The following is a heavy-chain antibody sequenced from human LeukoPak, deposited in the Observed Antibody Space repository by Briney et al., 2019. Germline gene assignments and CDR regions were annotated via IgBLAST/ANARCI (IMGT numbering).Heavy chain of an antibody. J-gene: IGHJ4*02. CDR2: IYYSGST. CDR3: ARVSPGIAAAAYFDY. V-gene: IGHV4-31*03. Sequence: SETLSLTCTVSGGSISSGGYYWSWIRQHPGKGLEWIGYIYYSGSTYYNPSLKSRVTISVDTSKNQFSLKLSSVTAADTAVYYCARVSPGIAAAAYFDYWGQGTPVTVSS. D-gene: IGHD6-13*01. CDR1: GGSISSGGYY.